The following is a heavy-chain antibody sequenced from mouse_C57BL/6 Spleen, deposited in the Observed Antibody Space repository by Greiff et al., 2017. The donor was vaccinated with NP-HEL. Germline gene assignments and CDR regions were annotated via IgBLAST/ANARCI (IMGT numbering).Heavy chain of an antibody. V-gene: IGHV10-1*01. CDR2: IRSKSNNYAT. CDR3: VRPSHGYYGYFDV. CDR1: GFSFNTYA. Sequence: EVQLVESGGGLVQPKGSLKLSCAASGFSFNTYAMNWVRQAPGKGLEWVARIRSKSNNYATYYADSVKDRFTISRDDSESMLYLQMNNLKTEDTAMYYCVRPSHGYYGYFDVWGTGTTVTVSS. J-gene: IGHJ1*03. D-gene: IGHD2-2*01.